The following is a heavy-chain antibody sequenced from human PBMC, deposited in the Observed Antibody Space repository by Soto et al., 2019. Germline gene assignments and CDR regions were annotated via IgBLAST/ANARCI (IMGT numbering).Heavy chain of an antibody. V-gene: IGHV1-18*01. J-gene: IGHJ4*02. CDR2: ISVYNGNI. Sequence: QVQLVQSGAEVKKPGASVKVSCKASGYTFTSYGITWVRQAPGQGLEWMGWISVYNGNINYAQKFQGRVTMTTDTPTSTAYMELRSLRSDDTAMYYCARELRYFDWLAPDYWGQGTLVTVSS. D-gene: IGHD3-9*01. CDR1: GYTFTSYG. CDR3: ARELRYFDWLAPDY.